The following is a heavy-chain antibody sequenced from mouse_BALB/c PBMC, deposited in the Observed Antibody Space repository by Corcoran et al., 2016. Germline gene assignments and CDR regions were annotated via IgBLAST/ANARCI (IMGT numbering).Heavy chain of an antibody. Sequence: DVQLQESGPGLVKPSQSLSLTCSVTGYSITSGYYWNWIRQFPGNKLEWMGYISYDGSNNYNPSLKNRISITRDTSKNQFFLKLNSVTTEDTATYDCARDRDFDYWGQGTTLTVSS. J-gene: IGHJ2*01. CDR2: ISYDGSN. CDR1: GYSITSGYY. CDR3: ARDRDFDY. V-gene: IGHV3-6*02.